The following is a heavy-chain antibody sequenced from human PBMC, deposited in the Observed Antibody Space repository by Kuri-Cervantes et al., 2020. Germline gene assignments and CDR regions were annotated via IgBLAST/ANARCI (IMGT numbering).Heavy chain of an antibody. D-gene: IGHD3-10*01. CDR2: ISGSGGNT. CDR3: AKDVSEYYGSGSYYNWFADAFDI. J-gene: IGHJ3*02. CDR1: GFIFINYA. V-gene: IGHV3-23*01. Sequence: GESLKISCAASGFIFINYAMTWVRQTEKGLEWVSGISGSGGNTYYADSVKGRFTISRDNSKNTLYLQMNSLRAEDTSVYYCAKDVSEYYGSGSYYNWFADAFDIWGQGTMVTVSS.